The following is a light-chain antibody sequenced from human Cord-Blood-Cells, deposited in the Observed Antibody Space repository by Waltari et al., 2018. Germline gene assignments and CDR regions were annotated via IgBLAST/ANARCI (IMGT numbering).Light chain of an antibody. Sequence: QSALTQPASVSGSPGQSITISCTGTSSAVGSYNLVSWYQQNPGKAPKLMIYEGSKRPSGVSNRFSGSKSGNTASLTISGLQAEDEADYYCCSYAGSSTSWVFGGGTKLTVL. CDR3: CSYAGSSTSWV. CDR2: EGS. CDR1: SSAVGSYNL. J-gene: IGLJ3*02. V-gene: IGLV2-23*01.